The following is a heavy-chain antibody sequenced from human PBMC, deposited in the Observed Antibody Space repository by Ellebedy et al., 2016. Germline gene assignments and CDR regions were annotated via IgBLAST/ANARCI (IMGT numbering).Heavy chain of an antibody. CDR1: GFTFDDYT. V-gene: IGHV3-43*01. CDR2: ISWDGGST. Sequence: GGSLRLXXAASGFTFDDYTMHWVRQAPGKGLEWVSLISWDGGSTYYADSVKGRFTISRDNSKNTLYLQMNNLRVEDTALYYCRQGHYADLWGQGTLVTVSS. D-gene: IGHD4-17*01. J-gene: IGHJ5*02. CDR3: RQGHYADL.